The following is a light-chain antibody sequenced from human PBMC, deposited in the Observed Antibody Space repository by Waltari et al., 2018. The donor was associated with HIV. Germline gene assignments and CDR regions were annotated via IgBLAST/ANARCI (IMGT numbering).Light chain of an antibody. V-gene: IGLV1-47*01. J-gene: IGLJ7*01. CDR2: RNN. CDR1: RSNIGGHH. Sequence: QSAVTQSPSASGTPGQRVTISCSGSRSNIGGHHVHWYQQLPGPAPKPLIYRNNQRPSGVPDRFSGSKSGTSASLAISGLRSEDEADYYCAVWDDRLSATLLGGGTQLTVL. CDR3: AVWDDRLSATL.